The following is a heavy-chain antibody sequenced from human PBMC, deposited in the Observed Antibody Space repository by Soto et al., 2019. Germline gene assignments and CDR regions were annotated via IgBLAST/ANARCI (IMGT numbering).Heavy chain of an antibody. Sequence: QVQLQESGPGLVKPSETLSLTCTVSGGSISSYYWSWIRQPPGKGLEWIGYIYYSGSTNYNPSLKSRVTISVDTSKNQFSLKLSSVTAADTAVYYCARGNRDYDFWSGYYLFDYWGQGTLVTVSS. V-gene: IGHV4-59*01. CDR2: IYYSGST. D-gene: IGHD3-3*01. J-gene: IGHJ4*02. CDR3: ARGNRDYDFWSGYYLFDY. CDR1: GGSISSYY.